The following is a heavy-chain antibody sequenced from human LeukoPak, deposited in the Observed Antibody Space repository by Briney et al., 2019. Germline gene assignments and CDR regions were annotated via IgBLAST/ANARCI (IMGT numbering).Heavy chain of an antibody. CDR1: GFTFSSYA. CDR2: ISGSGGST. CDR3: AKYDVVVPADRGDWFDP. Sequence: GGSLRLSCAASGFTFSSYAMSWVRQAPGKGLEWVSAISGSGGSTYYADSVKGRFTISRDNSKNTLYLQMNSLRAEDTAVYYCAKYDVVVPADRGDWFDPWGQGTLVTVSS. V-gene: IGHV3-23*01. D-gene: IGHD2-2*01. J-gene: IGHJ5*02.